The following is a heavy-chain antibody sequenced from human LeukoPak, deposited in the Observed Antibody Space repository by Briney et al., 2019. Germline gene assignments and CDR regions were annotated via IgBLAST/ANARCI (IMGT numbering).Heavy chain of an antibody. CDR1: GYTFTGYY. CDR2: INPNSGGT. CDR3: ARAVSDTAMVVLFY. J-gene: IGHJ4*02. V-gene: IGHV1-2*02. Sequence: ASAKVSCKASGYTFTGYYMHWVRQAPGQGLEWMGWINPNSGGTNYAQKFQGRVTMTRDTSISTAYMELSRLRSDDTAVYYCARAVSDTAMVVLFYWGQGTLVTVSS. D-gene: IGHD5-18*01.